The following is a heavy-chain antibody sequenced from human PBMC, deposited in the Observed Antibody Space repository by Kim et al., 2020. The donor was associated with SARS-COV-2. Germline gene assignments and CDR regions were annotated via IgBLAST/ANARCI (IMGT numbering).Heavy chain of an antibody. Sequence: GGSLRLSCAASGFTFSSYEMNWVRQAPGKGLEWVSYISSSGSTIYYADSVKGRFTISRDNAKNSLYLQMNSLRAEDTAVYYCAREALSGEGNYYGSGSSFSGDFDYWGQGTLVTVSS. V-gene: IGHV3-48*03. J-gene: IGHJ4*02. CDR1: GFTFSSYE. D-gene: IGHD3-10*01. CDR3: AREALSGEGNYYGSGSSFSGDFDY. CDR2: ISSSGSTI.